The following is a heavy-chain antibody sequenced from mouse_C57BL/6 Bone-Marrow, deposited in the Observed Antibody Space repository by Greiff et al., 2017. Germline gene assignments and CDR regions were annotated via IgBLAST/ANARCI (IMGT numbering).Heavy chain of an antibody. Sequence: EVMLVESGGGLVQPGGSMKLSCVASGFTFSNYWMNWVRQSPEKGLEWVAQIRLKSDNYATHYAESVKGRFTISRDDSKSSVYLQMNNLRAEDTGIYYCTGCYGYDRGYAMDYWGQGTSVTVSS. CDR3: TGCYGYDRGYAMDY. D-gene: IGHD2-2*01. CDR2: IRLKSDNYAT. CDR1: GFTFSNYW. V-gene: IGHV6-3*01. J-gene: IGHJ4*01.